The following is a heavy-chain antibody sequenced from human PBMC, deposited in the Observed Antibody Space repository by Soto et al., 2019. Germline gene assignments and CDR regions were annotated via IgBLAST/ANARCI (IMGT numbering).Heavy chain of an antibody. CDR1: GCTFSNYG. D-gene: IGHD3-22*01. V-gene: IGHV3-33*01. J-gene: IGHJ4*02. Sequence: QVQLLESGGGVVQPGRSLRLSCAASGCTFSNYGMHWVRQAPGKGLESVAVVWYDGSDKYYADSVKGRFTISRDNSKNTLYLQINSLRAEDTAVYYCARDYCDSSGYYHFDHWGQGTLVTVSS. CDR2: VWYDGSDK. CDR3: ARDYCDSSGYYHFDH.